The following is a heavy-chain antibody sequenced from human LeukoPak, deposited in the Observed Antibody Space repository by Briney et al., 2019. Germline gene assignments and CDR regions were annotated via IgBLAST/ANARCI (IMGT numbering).Heavy chain of an antibody. J-gene: IGHJ3*02. CDR3: ARAGYCSSTSCYTAFDI. D-gene: IGHD2-2*02. V-gene: IGHV4-59*01. CDR1: GGSISSYY. CDR2: IYYSGST. Sequence: SETLSLTCTVSGGSISSYYWSWIRQPPGKGLEWIGYIYYSGSTNYNPSLKSRVTISVDTSKNQFSLKLSSVTAADTAVYYCARAGYCSSTSCYTAFDIWGQGTMVTVSS.